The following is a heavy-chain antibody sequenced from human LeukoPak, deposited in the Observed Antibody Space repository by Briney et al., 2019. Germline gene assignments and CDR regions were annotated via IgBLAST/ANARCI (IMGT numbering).Heavy chain of an antibody. J-gene: IGHJ6*03. CDR1: GGSISSYY. D-gene: IGHD5-18*01. CDR3: ARTTEGGYSYGYFYYYYMDV. V-gene: IGHV4-59*01. CDR2: IYDSGGT. Sequence: PSETLSLTCTVSGGSISSYYWSGIRQPPGKGLEWIGYIYDSGGTNYKSSLKSRVTISVDTSRNQFSLKLRSVTAADTAVYYCARTTEGGYSYGYFYYYYMDVWGKGTTVTISS.